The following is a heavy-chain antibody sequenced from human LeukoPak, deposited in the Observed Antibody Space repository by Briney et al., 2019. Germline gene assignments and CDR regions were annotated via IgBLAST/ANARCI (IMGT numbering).Heavy chain of an antibody. D-gene: IGHD2-15*01. CDR1: GYTFTGYY. CDR2: INPNSGGT. J-gene: IGHJ6*03. V-gene: IGHV1-2*02. CDR3: ARGLSGPYYYYMDV. Sequence: ASVKVSCKASGYTFTGYYMHWVRQAPGQGLEWMGWINPNSGGTNYAQKFQGRVTMTRDTSISTAYMEMSRLRSDDTAVYYCARGLSGPYYYYMDVWGKGTSVTVSS.